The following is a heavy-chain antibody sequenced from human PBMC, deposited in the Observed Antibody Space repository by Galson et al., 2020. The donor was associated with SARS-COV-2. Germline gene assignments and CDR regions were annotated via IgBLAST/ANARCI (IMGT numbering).Heavy chain of an antibody. D-gene: IGHD1-1*01. Sequence: SQTLPLPCAIPGANVPSPRAAWHSLRQSPARGLEWMGRTYYRSKWNNDYAVSMKGRLIINPDTSENQFSLQLDSVTPEDTAVYYCAREPSDWTFFDYWGQGTLVTVSS. CDR1: GANVPSPRAA. CDR2: TYYRSKWNN. V-gene: IGHV6-1*01. J-gene: IGHJ4*02. CDR3: AREPSDWTFFDY.